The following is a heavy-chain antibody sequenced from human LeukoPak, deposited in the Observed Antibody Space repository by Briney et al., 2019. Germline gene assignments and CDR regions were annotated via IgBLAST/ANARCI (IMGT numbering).Heavy chain of an antibody. CDR3: VRQGGWGGAASLIEF. CDR1: GVSISTSTHY. Sequence: SETLSLTCTVSGVSISTSTHYWAWIRQPPGRGLEWIASMFYRGTTYYNASLRSRVTLSVDTSMNQFSLKLSSVTASDTATFFCVRQGGWGGAASLIEFWGQGTLVTVSS. V-gene: IGHV4-39*01. CDR2: MFYRGTT. J-gene: IGHJ4*02. D-gene: IGHD2-15*01.